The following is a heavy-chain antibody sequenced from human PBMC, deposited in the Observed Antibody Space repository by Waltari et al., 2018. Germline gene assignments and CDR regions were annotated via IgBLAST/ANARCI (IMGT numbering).Heavy chain of an antibody. V-gene: IGHV4-34*01. Sequence: QVQLQQWGAGLLKPSETLSLTCAVYGGSFSGYYWSWIRQPPGKGLGWIGEINHSGRTNYNPSLKSRVTISVDTSKNQFSLKLSSVTAADTAVYYCARSPQTYCSSTRGGLHCWFDPWGQGTLVTVSS. CDR3: ARSPQTYCSSTRGGLHCWFDP. D-gene: IGHD2-2*01. J-gene: IGHJ5*02. CDR1: GGSFSGYY. CDR2: INHSGRT.